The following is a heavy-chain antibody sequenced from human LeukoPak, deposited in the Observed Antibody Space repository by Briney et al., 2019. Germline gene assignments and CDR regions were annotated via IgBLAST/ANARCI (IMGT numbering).Heavy chain of an antibody. CDR2: VSYDGRDE. CDR1: EFAFNNYA. CDR3: ARVRIAVAGTFYYFDY. V-gene: IGHV3-30*04. D-gene: IGHD6-19*01. J-gene: IGHJ4*02. Sequence: GGSLRLSCAASEFAFNNYAMTWVRQAPGKGLEWVAGVSYDGRDEFHADSVKGRFTISKDNSKNTLYLQMSSLRAEDTAVYYCARVRIAVAGTFYYFDYWGQGTLVTVSS.